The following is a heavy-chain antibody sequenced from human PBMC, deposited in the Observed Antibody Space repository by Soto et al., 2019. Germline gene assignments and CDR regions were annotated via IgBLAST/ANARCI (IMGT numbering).Heavy chain of an antibody. V-gene: IGHV3-30*18. Sequence: ESGGGVVQPGRSLRLSCAASGFTFSGYGMHWVRQAPGKGLEWVAGIPYDGSGKYYADSVKGRFTISRDNSKNTLYLQMNSLRAEATAVYYFAKDREYGSGSYYFDYWGQGTLVTVSS. CDR2: IPYDGSGK. CDR3: AKDREYGSGSYYFDY. D-gene: IGHD3-10*01. CDR1: GFTFSGYG. J-gene: IGHJ4*02.